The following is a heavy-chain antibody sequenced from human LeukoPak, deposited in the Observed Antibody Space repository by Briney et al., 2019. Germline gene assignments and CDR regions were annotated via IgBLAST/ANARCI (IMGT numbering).Heavy chain of an antibody. CDR1: GYTFSSYD. Sequence: ASVKVSCKASGYTFSSYDINWVRQATGQGLEWMGIINPSGGSTSYAQKFQGRVTMTRDTSTSTVYMELSSLRSEDTAVYYCAISPEYYDSSGYYYPFDYWGQGTLVTVSS. V-gene: IGHV1-46*01. J-gene: IGHJ4*02. CDR2: INPSGGST. CDR3: AISPEYYDSSGYYYPFDY. D-gene: IGHD3-22*01.